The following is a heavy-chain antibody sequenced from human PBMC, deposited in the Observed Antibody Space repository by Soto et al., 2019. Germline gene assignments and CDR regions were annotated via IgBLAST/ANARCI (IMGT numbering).Heavy chain of an antibody. Sequence: GGSLRLSCAASGFAFSGSAMYWVRQASGKGPEWVGRIRSKGHNYATEYAASVKGGFTISRDDSKNTAYLQMNSLQTEDTAVYYCTRDLFSYDYSGILWFDPWGQGTLVTVSS. D-gene: IGHD3-16*01. CDR3: TRDLFSYDYSGILWFDP. V-gene: IGHV3-73*01. CDR1: GFAFSGSA. CDR2: IRSKGHNYAT. J-gene: IGHJ5*02.